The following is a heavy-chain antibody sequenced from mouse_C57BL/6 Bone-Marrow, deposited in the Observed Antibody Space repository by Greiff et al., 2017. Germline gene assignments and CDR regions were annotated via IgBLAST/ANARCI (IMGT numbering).Heavy chain of an antibody. Sequence: QVQLQQPGAELVKPGASVKLSCKASGYTFTSYWMQWVKQRPGQGLEWIGEIDPSDSYTNYNQKFKGKATLTVDPSSSTAYMQLSSLTSAGSAVYCCARPDYDVAWFAYWGQGTLVTVSA. CDR1: GYTFTSYW. J-gene: IGHJ3*01. CDR2: IDPSDSYT. V-gene: IGHV1-50*01. D-gene: IGHD2-4*01. CDR3: ARPDYDVAWFAY.